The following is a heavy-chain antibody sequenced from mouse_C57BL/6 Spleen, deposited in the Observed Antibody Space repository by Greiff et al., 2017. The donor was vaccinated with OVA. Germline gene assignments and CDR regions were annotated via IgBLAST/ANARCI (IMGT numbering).Heavy chain of an antibody. CDR3: TRRVYCGSSYDWYFDV. J-gene: IGHJ1*03. CDR2: IDPETGGT. D-gene: IGHD1-1*01. Sequence: QVQLKQSGAELVRPGASVTLSCKASGYTFTDYEMHWVKQTPVHGLEWIGAIDPETGGTAYNQKFKGKAILTADKSSSTAYMELCSLTSEDSAVYYCTRRVYCGSSYDWYFDVWGTGTTVTVSS. V-gene: IGHV1-15*01. CDR1: GYTFTDYE.